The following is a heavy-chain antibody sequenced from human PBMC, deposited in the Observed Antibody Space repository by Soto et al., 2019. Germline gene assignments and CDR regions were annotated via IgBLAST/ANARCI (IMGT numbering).Heavy chain of an antibody. Sequence: SETLSLTCAVSGAYMRNDYYYWSWVRQKPGKDLEWIGHMHHSGRTHYNPSLKSRVAISVDTSKNQFSLYLNSVTAADTAVYYCARWVEVPLDYFDSWGREPPVTFSS. V-gene: IGHV4-31*11. D-gene: IGHD2-2*01. CDR1: GAYMRNDYYY. CDR3: ARWVEVPLDYFDS. CDR2: MHHSGRT. J-gene: IGHJ4*02.